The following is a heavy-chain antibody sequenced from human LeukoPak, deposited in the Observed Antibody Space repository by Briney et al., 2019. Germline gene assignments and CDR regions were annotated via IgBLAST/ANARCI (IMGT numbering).Heavy chain of an antibody. CDR3: ARVGYYASGPFSYFDY. J-gene: IGHJ4*02. Sequence: PGGSLRLSCAASGFTFSGYAMHWVRQAPGKGLEWVAVISYDGSNEYYADSVKGRFTISRDNSKNTLYLQVNSLSVEDTAVYYCARVGYYASGPFSYFDYWGREPWSPSPQ. V-gene: IGHV3-30-3*01. D-gene: IGHD3-10*01. CDR2: ISYDGSNE. CDR1: GFTFSGYA.